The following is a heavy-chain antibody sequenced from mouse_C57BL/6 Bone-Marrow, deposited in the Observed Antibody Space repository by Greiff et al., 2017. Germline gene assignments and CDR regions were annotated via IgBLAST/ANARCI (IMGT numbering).Heavy chain of an antibody. J-gene: IGHJ4*01. D-gene: IGHD1-1*01. CDR3: ARGLLIRFYAMDY. Sequence: VQLQQPGAELVKPGASVKLSCKASGYTFTSYWMHWVKQRPGQGLEWIGMIHPNSGSTNYNEKFKSKATLTVDKSSSTAYMQLSSLTSEDSAVYYCARGLLIRFYAMDYWGQGTSVTVSS. V-gene: IGHV1-64*01. CDR2: IHPNSGST. CDR1: GYTFTSYW.